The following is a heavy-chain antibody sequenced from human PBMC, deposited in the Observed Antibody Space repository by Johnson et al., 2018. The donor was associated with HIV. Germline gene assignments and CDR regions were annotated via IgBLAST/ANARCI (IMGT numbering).Heavy chain of an antibody. V-gene: IGHV3-23*04. D-gene: IGHD4-17*01. CDR2: ISGSGGST. CDR1: GFTFSSYA. J-gene: IGHJ3*02. Sequence: VQLVEYGGGLVQPGGSLRLSCAASGFTFSSYAMSWVRQAPGKGLEWVSAISGSGGSTYYADSVKGRFTISSANSKNTLYRQINSLRAEDTAVYYCARGAIIRDAFDIWGQGTMVTVSS. CDR3: ARGAIIRDAFDI.